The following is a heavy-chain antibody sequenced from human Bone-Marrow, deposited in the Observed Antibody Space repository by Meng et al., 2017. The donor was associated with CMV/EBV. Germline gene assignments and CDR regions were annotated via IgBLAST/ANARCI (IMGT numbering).Heavy chain of an antibody. D-gene: IGHD3-3*01. CDR3: ARDWSQYYDSWSGYPLPEH. CDR1: FTSYG. V-gene: IGHV1-18*01. Sequence: FTSYGISWVRQAPGQGLEWMGWISAYNGNTNYAQKLQGRVTMTTDTSTSTAYMELRSLRSDDTAVYYCARDWSQYYDSWSGYPLPEHWGQGTLVTVSS. J-gene: IGHJ1*01. CDR2: ISAYNGNT.